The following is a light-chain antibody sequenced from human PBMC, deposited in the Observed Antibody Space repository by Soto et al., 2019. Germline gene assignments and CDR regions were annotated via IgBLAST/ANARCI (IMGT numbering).Light chain of an antibody. CDR2: GAS. J-gene: IGKJ1*01. V-gene: IGKV3-20*01. CDR3: QQYYSTPWT. CDR1: QSVRSSY. Sequence: EIVLTQSPGTLSLSPGERATLSCRASQSVRSSYLAWYQQKPGQAPRLLIYGASIRATGIPDRFGSSGSGTDFTLPISRLEAEDFAVYYCQQYYSTPWTFGHATKVEIK.